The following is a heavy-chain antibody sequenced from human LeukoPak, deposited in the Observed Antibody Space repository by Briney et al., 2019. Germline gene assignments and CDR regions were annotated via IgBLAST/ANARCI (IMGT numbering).Heavy chain of an antibody. J-gene: IGHJ4*02. CDR3: AREVEGESSYYFDY. Sequence: SGGSLRLSCGSPGFTFSCHWVNLGRQAPGEGLGGVANIKQDGSEKYYVDSVKGRFTISRDNAKNSLYLQMNSLRAEDTAVYYCAREVEGESSYYFDYWGQGTLVTVSS. V-gene: IGHV3-7*01. D-gene: IGHD3-16*01. CDR2: IKQDGSEK. CDR1: GFTFSCHW.